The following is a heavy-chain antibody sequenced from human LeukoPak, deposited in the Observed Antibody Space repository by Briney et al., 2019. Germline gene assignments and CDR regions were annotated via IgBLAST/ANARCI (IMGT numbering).Heavy chain of an antibody. J-gene: IGHJ4*02. CDR3: ARGLRDIVASYFDY. Sequence: GGSLRLSCAASGFTFSSYAMNWVRQAPGKGLEWGSVISYNGSNRYYADSVEGRFTISRDNSKNTLYLQMNSLRAEDTTVYYCARGLRDIVASYFDYWGQGTLVTVSS. CDR1: GFTFSSYA. CDR2: ISYNGSNR. V-gene: IGHV3-30*04. D-gene: IGHD5-12*01.